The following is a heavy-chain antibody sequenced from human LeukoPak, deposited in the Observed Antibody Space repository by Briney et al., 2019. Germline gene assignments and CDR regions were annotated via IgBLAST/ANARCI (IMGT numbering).Heavy chain of an antibody. Sequence: GGSLRLSCAASGFTFDDYAMHWVRQAPGKGLEWVSGISWNSGSIGYADSVKGRFTISRDNAKNSLYLQMNSLRAEDTALYYCAKDFSYYYGSGGFDYWGQGTLVTVSS. D-gene: IGHD3-10*01. CDR2: ISWNSGSI. V-gene: IGHV3-9*01. CDR3: AKDFSYYYGSGGFDY. J-gene: IGHJ4*02. CDR1: GFTFDDYA.